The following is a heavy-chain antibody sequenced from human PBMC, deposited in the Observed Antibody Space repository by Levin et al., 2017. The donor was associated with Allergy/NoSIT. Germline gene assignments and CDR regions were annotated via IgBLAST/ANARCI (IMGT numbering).Heavy chain of an antibody. CDR2: INHSGST. V-gene: IGHV4-34*01. J-gene: IGHJ5*02. CDR1: GGSFSGYY. D-gene: IGHD3-3*01. Sequence: SQTLSLTCAVYGGSFSGYYWSWIRQPPGKGLEWIGEINHSGSTNYNPSLKSRVTISVDTSKNQFSLKLSSVTAADTAVYYCARGPSELRFLEWLLKRNWFDPWGQGTLVTVSS. CDR3: ARGPSELRFLEWLLKRNWFDP.